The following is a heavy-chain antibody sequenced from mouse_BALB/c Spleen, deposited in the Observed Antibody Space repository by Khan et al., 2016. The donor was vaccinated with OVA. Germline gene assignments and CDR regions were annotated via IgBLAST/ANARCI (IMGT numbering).Heavy chain of an antibody. CDR1: GYSITSGYY. CDR2: ISYDGSN. V-gene: IGHV3-6*02. D-gene: IGHD3-1*01. CDR3: CRRVRDSYYFDY. J-gene: IGHJ2*01. Sequence: EVQLQESGPGLVKPSQSLSLTCSVTGYSITSGYYWNWIRQFPGNKLEWMGYISYDGSNNYNPSLKNRISITRDTSKKQLFLQLNSVTSEATVPFYCCRRVRDSYYFDYWGQGTTLTVSS.